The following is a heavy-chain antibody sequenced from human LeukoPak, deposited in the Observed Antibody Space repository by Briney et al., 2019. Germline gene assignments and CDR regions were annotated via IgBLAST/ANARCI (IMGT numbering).Heavy chain of an antibody. Sequence: PSETLSLTCTVSGGSISSYYWSWIRQPPGKGLEWIGYIYYSGSTNYNPSLKSRVTISVDTSKNQFSLKLSSVTAADTAVYYCARGSQQWLVWSYFDYWGQGTLVTVSS. CDR1: GGSISSYY. CDR2: IYYSGST. V-gene: IGHV4-59*01. CDR3: ARGSQQWLVWSYFDY. D-gene: IGHD6-19*01. J-gene: IGHJ4*02.